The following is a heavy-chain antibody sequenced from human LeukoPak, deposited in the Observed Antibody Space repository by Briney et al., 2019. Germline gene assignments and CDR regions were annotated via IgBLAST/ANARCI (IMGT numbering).Heavy chain of an antibody. CDR1: GGTFSSYA. D-gene: IGHD3-16*01. Sequence: ASVKVSCKASGGTFSSYAISWVRQAPGQGLEWMGRIIPILGIANYAQKFQGRVTITTDESTSTAYMELSSLRSEDTAVYYCARGWDMITFGGVTYDAFDIWGQGTMVTVSS. CDR3: ARGWDMITFGGVTYDAFDI. V-gene: IGHV1-69*04. CDR2: IIPILGIA. J-gene: IGHJ3*02.